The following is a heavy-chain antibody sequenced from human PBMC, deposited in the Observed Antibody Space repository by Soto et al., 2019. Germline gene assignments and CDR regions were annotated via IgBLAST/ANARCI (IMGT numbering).Heavy chain of an antibody. D-gene: IGHD3-22*01. CDR3: ATATYYYDSSGRPPAFAI. CDR2: FDPEDGET. Sequence: WASVKVSCKVSGYTLTELSMHWVRQAPGKGLEWMGGFDPEDGETIYAQKFQGRVTMTEDTSTDTAYMELSSLRSEDTAVYYCATATYYYDSSGRPPAFAIWSQGTMVTVSS. CDR1: GYTLTELS. J-gene: IGHJ3*02. V-gene: IGHV1-24*01.